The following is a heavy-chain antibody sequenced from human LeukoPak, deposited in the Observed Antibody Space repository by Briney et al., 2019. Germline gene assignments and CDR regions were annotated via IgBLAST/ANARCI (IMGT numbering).Heavy chain of an antibody. CDR3: ARASSGWYNWFDP. Sequence: GRSLRLSCAASGFTFSNYNMNWVRQTPGKGLEWVSSITRDSIYTFYADSVKGRFTISRDNAKNSLSLQMNSLRAEDTAVYYCARASSGWYNWFDPWGQGTLVTVSS. CDR2: ITRDSIYT. V-gene: IGHV3-21*04. D-gene: IGHD6-19*01. J-gene: IGHJ5*02. CDR1: GFTFSNYN.